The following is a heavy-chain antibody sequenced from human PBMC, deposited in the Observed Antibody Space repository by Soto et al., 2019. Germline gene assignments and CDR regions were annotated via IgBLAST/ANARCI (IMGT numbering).Heavy chain of an antibody. Sequence: KPSETLSLTCTVSGGSISSGGYSWSWIRQPPGNGLEWIGYIYHSGSTYYNPSLKSRVTISVDRSKNQFSLKLSSVTAADTAVYYCARGYYDSSGYYYYYYGMDVWGQGTTVTVSS. D-gene: IGHD3-22*01. V-gene: IGHV4-30-2*01. CDR3: ARGYYDSSGYYYYYYGMDV. CDR1: GGSISSGGYS. J-gene: IGHJ6*02. CDR2: IYHSGST.